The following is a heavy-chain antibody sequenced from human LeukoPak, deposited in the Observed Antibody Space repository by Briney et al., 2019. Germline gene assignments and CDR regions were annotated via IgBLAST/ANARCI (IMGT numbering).Heavy chain of an antibody. Sequence: GGSLRLSCAVSGFTFSNAWMTWVRQAPGKGLEWVGRMKSKIDGGTREYAAPVKRRFTISRDDSKNTLYLQMNSLKTEDTAVYYCTIERPYYYYMDVWGKGTTVTISS. D-gene: IGHD6-25*01. CDR3: TIERPYYYYMDV. CDR1: GFTFSNAW. CDR2: MKSKIDGGTR. V-gene: IGHV3-15*01. J-gene: IGHJ6*03.